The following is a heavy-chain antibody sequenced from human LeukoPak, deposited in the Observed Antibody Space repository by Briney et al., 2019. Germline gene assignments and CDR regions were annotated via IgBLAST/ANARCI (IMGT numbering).Heavy chain of an antibody. CDR3: ARAGGDIVVVPAAQDY. CDR2: ISAYNGNT. Sequence: ASVKVSCKASGYTFTSYGISWVRQAPGQGREWMGWISAYNGNTNYAQKLQGRVTTTTDTSTSTAYMELGSLRSDDTAVYYCARAGGDIVVVPAAQDYWGQGTLVTVSS. J-gene: IGHJ4*02. D-gene: IGHD2-2*01. CDR1: GYTFTSYG. V-gene: IGHV1-18*01.